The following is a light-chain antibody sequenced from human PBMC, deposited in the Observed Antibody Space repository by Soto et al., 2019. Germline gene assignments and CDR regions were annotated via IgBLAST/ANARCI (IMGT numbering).Light chain of an antibody. J-gene: IGKJ1*01. V-gene: IGKV1-39*01. CDR3: QQSYSTPWT. CDR1: QSISTY. CDR2: GAS. Sequence: DIQMTQPPSSPSASVGDRVTITRRASQSISTYLNWYQQKPVKAPKLLIYGASSLQSGVPSRFSGSGSGTDFTLTIDSLQAEDFATYYCQQSYSTPWTFGQGSKVEIK.